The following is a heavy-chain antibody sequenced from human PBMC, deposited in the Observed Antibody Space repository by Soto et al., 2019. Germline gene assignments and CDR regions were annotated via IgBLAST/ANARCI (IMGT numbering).Heavy chain of an antibody. CDR1: GASVSSSSYY. CDR2: ISYGGYT. CDR3: ARHRRETGTYAQPLDS. V-gene: IGHV4-39*01. Sequence: PETLPLTCTVSGASVSSSSYYWAWVRQAPEKGLEWIGAISYGGYTYRNPSLRSRVTIFVDTSRSQFSLDMTSVTAADTDIYYCARHRRETGTYAQPLDSWGQGTLVTVS. J-gene: IGHJ4*02. D-gene: IGHD1-1*01.